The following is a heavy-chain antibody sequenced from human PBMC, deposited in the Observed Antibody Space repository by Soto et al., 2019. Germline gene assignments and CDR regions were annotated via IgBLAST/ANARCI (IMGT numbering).Heavy chain of an antibody. J-gene: IGHJ4*02. CDR2: MNPNSGNT. Sequence: GASVKVSCKASAYTFTSYDINWVRQATGQGLEWMGWMNPNSGNTGYAQKFQGRVTMTRNASISTAYMELSSLRSEDTAVYYCARSSSVCSGGSCYSYWGQGTLVTVSS. V-gene: IGHV1-8*01. CDR1: AYTFTSYD. CDR3: ARSSSVCSGGSCYSY. D-gene: IGHD2-15*01.